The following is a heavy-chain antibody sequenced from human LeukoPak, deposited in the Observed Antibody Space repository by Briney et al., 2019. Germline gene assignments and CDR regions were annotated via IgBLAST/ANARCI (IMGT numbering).Heavy chain of an antibody. J-gene: IGHJ3*02. V-gene: IGHV4-59*12. CDR2: IYYSGST. CDR3: AKSDGYGLVDI. Sequence: PSETLSLTCTVSGGSISSYYWSWIRQPPGKGLEWIGYIYYSGSTNYNPSLKSRVTISLDTSRNQFSLKLTSVTAADTAVYYCAKSDGYGLVDIWGQGTMVTVSS. D-gene: IGHD3-10*01. CDR1: GGSISSYY.